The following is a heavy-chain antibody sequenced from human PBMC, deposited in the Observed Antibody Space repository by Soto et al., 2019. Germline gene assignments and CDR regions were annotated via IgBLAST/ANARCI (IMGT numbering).Heavy chain of an antibody. CDR3: ARTGLRYFDWLLYNNWFDP. V-gene: IGHV4-34*01. D-gene: IGHD3-9*01. Sequence: SETLSLTCAVYGGSFSGYYCSWIRQPPGKGLEWIGEINHSGSTNYNPSLKSRVTISVDTSKNQFSLKLSSVTAADTAVYYCARTGLRYFDWLLYNNWFDPWGQGTLVTVSS. CDR1: GGSFSGYY. J-gene: IGHJ5*02. CDR2: INHSGST.